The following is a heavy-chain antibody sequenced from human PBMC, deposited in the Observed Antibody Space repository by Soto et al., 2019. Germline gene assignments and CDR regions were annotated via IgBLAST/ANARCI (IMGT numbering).Heavy chain of an antibody. Sequence: PSGTLSLTWTVSGGSISSYYWSWIRQPPGKGLEWIGYIYYSGSTNYNPSLKSRVTISVDTSKNQFSLKLSSVTAADTAVYYCAIQRSTVFDYWGQGTLVTVSS. CDR3: AIQRSTVFDY. CDR1: GGSISSYY. V-gene: IGHV4-59*01. J-gene: IGHJ4*02. CDR2: IYYSGST. D-gene: IGHD4-17*01.